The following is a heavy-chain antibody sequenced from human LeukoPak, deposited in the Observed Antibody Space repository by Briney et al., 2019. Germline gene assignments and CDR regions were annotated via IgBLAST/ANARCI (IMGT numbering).Heavy chain of an antibody. J-gene: IGHJ4*02. CDR1: GFTFSDYY. V-gene: IGHV3-11*04. CDR2: ISSSGSTI. Sequence: GGSLRLSCAASGFTFSDYYMSWIRQAPGKGLEWVSYISSSGSTIYYADSVKGRFTISRDNAKNSLYLQMNSLRAEDTAVYYCARVRVREGGYCSSTSCYDPVGDYWGQGTLVTVSS. CDR3: ARVRVREGGYCSSTSCYDPVGDY. D-gene: IGHD2-2*01.